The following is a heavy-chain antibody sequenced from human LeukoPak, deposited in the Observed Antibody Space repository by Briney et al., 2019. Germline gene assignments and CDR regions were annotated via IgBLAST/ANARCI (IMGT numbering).Heavy chain of an antibody. V-gene: IGHV4-34*01. CDR3: ARGRGYVGATSLYNWFDP. J-gene: IGHJ5*02. D-gene: IGHD1-26*01. CDR1: GGSFSGYY. Sequence: SETLSLTCAVYGGSFSGYYWSWIRQPPGKGLEWIGEINHSGSTNYSPSLKSRVTISVDTSKNQFSLKLSSVTAADTAVYYCARGRGYVGATSLYNWFDPWGQGTLVTVSS. CDR2: INHSGST.